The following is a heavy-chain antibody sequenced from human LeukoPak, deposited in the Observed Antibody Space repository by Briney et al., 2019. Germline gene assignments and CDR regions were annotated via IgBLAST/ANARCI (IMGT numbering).Heavy chain of an antibody. CDR3: ARNVVGVVPAASHYFDY. CDR1: GGSISSGGYY. Sequence: PSETLSLTCTVSGGSISSGGYYWSWIRQHPGKGLGWIGYIYYSGSTYYNPSLKSRVTISVDTSKNQFSLKLSSVTAADTAVYYCARNVVGVVPAASHYFDYWGQGTLVTVSS. J-gene: IGHJ4*02. V-gene: IGHV4-31*03. D-gene: IGHD2-2*01. CDR2: IYYSGST.